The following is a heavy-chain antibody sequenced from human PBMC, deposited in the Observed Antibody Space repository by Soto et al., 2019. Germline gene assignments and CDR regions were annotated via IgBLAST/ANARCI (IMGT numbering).Heavy chain of an antibody. Sequence: SETLSLTCTVSGGSISSSRCHWGWIRQPPGKGLEWIASIKYSGTTFYNPSLKSRVTLSVDTSKNQFSLKLSSVTAADTAVYYCARLLGFYFDYWGQGTLVTVS. CDR2: IKYSGTT. D-gene: IGHD2-8*02. V-gene: IGHV4-39*01. CDR3: ARLLGFYFDY. CDR1: GGSISSSRCH. J-gene: IGHJ4*02.